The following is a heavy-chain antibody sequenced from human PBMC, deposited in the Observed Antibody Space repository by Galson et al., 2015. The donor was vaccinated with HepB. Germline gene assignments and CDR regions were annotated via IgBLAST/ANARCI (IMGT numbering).Heavy chain of an antibody. D-gene: IGHD3-9*01. CDR1: GESLSGYF. CDR3: ARGDYTDSSILTGPDLRLEY. V-gene: IGHV4-34*01. Sequence: ETLSLTCAVHGESLSGYFWGWVRHPPGKGLEWLGDINHSGTANYNPSLKRRITMSVDTSKSQFSLRVSSVTAADTAVYYCARGDYTDSSILTGPDLRLEYWGQGALV. CDR2: INHSGTA. J-gene: IGHJ4*02.